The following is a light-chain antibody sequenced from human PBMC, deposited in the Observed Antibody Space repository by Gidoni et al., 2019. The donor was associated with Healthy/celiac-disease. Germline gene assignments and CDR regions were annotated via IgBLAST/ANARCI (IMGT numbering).Light chain of an antibody. CDR2: DAS. Sequence: DIQMTQSPSTLSASVGDRVTITCRASQSISSWLAWYQLKPGKAPKLLIYDASSLESGVPSRFSGSGSGTEFTLTISSLQPDGFATYYCQQYNSYSGNTFGQGTKLEIK. V-gene: IGKV1-5*01. CDR1: QSISSW. CDR3: QQYNSYSGNT. J-gene: IGKJ2*01.